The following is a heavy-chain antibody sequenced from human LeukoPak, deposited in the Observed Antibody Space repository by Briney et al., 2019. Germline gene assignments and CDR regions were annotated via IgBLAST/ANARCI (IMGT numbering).Heavy chain of an antibody. CDR2: IIPIFGTA. V-gene: IGHV1-69*13. Sequence: SVKVSCKASGGIFSSYAISWVRQAPGQGLEWMGGIIPIFGTANYAQKFQGRVTITADESTSTAYMELSSLRSEDTAVYYCASGGYSGYDWDLYYFDYWGQGTLVTVSS. CDR3: ASGGYSGYDWDLYYFDY. J-gene: IGHJ4*02. D-gene: IGHD5-12*01. CDR1: GGIFSSYA.